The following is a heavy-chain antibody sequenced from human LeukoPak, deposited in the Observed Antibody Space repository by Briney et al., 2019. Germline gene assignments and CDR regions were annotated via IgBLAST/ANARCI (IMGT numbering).Heavy chain of an antibody. CDR1: GFTLDDYG. V-gene: IGHV3-20*04. D-gene: IGHD6-19*01. CDR3: ARVARSGWYREVYYYMDV. Sequence: RAGVSLRLSCAASGFTLDDYGMSWVRQAPGKGLEWVSGINWNGGSTGYADSVKGRFTISRDNAKNSLYLQMNSLRAEDTALYYCARVARSGWYREVYYYMDVWGKGTTVTVSS. J-gene: IGHJ6*03. CDR2: INWNGGST.